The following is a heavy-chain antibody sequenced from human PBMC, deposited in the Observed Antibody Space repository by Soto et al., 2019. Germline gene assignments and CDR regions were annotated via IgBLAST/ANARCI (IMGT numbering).Heavy chain of an antibody. V-gene: IGHV4-59*01. CDR3: ERATKERVGDSRTSCRFDH. J-gene: IGHJ5*02. D-gene: IGHD6-13*01. CDR2: IYYSGST. Sequence: PSETLSLTCTVSGGSISSYYWSWIRQPPGKGLEWIGYIYYSGSTNYNPSLKSRVTISVDTSKNQFSLKLSSVTAADTAVYYCERATKERVGDSRTSCRFDHWGQGTLVTVSS. CDR1: GGSISSYY.